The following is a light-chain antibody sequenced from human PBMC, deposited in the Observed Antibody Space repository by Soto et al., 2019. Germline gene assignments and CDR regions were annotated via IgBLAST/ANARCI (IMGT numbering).Light chain of an antibody. V-gene: IGKV4-1*01. Sequence: DIVMTQSPDSLAVSLGERATINCKSSRSVLHTSCNKNYLAWYQQKPGHPPKVLIYWASTRESGVPDRFSGSGSGTDFTLTISDLQAEDVAVYYCQQSYSSPLTFGGGTKVEIK. CDR3: QQSYSSPLT. CDR1: RSVLHTSCNKNY. CDR2: WAS. J-gene: IGKJ4*01.